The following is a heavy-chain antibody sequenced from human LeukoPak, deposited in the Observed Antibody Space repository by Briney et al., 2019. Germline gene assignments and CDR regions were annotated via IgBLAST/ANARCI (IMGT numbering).Heavy chain of an antibody. CDR3: VKSASSYGANWFDP. D-gene: IGHD4/OR15-4a*01. Sequence: GGSLRLSCSASGFXFNNYAMHWVRQAPGKGLEYVSAISSNGDSTYYADSVKGRFIISRDNSKNSLSLHMSSLRAEDTAVYYCVKSASSYGANWFDPWGQGTLVTVSS. J-gene: IGHJ5*02. V-gene: IGHV3-64D*09. CDR2: ISSNGDST. CDR1: GFXFNNYA.